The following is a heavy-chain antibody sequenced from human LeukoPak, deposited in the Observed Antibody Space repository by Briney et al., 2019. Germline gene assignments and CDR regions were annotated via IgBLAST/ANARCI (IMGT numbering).Heavy chain of an antibody. V-gene: IGHV4-34*01. CDR2: INHRGGT. J-gene: IGHJ4*02. D-gene: IGHD3-16*01. Sequence: SETLSLTCVFSGESFSGYYWSWIRQPPGKGLEWIGDINHRGGTSYNPSLKSRLSISIDTSKNQFSLILDSVTAAGTAVYFCATFSDYEPIDNWGQGTLVTVSS. CDR3: ATFSDYEPIDN. CDR1: GESFSGYY.